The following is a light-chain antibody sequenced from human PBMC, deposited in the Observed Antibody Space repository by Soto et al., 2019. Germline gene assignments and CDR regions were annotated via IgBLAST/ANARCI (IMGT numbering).Light chain of an antibody. Sequence: QSALTQPATVSGSPGQSTTISCTGASSDVGGFNYVSWYQQHPDKAPKLIIYVVSNRPSGISNRFSGSKSGNTTSLTISGLQAEDEADYYCSSYTSSDTPYVFGTGTKLTVL. CDR1: SSDVGGFNY. J-gene: IGLJ1*01. V-gene: IGLV2-14*01. CDR3: SSYTSSDTPYV. CDR2: VVS.